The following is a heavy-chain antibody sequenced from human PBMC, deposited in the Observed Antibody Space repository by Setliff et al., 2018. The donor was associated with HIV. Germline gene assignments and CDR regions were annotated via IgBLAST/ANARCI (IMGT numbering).Heavy chain of an antibody. CDR3: ARGPNYYDSSGYSRTMAFDI. V-gene: IGHV4-61*02. CDR1: GGSISSGSYY. D-gene: IGHD3-22*01. CDR2: IFSSGST. Sequence: PSETLSLTCTVSGGSISSGSYYWSWIRQPAGKGLEWIGRIFSSGSTSYNPSLKSRVTMSVDTSKNQFSLRLSSVTAADTAVYYCARGPNYYDSSGYSRTMAFDIWGQGTMVTVSS. J-gene: IGHJ3*02.